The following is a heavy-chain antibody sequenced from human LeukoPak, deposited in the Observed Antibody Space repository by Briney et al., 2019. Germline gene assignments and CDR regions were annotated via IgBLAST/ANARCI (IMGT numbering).Heavy chain of an antibody. CDR2: ISWNSGSI. CDR3: ASRPPDDAFDI. Sequence: CLRLSCAASGFTFDDYAMHCVRHAPGKGREWVSGISWNSGSIGYADSVKGRFTTSRDNAKTALYLQMNSLRAEDTALYYCASRPPDDAFDIWGQGKMVTVSS. CDR1: GFTFDDYA. V-gene: IGHV3-9*01. J-gene: IGHJ3*02.